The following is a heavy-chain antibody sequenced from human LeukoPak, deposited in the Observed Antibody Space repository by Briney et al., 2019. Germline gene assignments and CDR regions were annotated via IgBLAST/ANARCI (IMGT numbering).Heavy chain of an antibody. J-gene: IGHJ4*02. D-gene: IGHD2-2*01. V-gene: IGHV1-2*02. CDR2: INPNDGDT. CDR3: ARANFLYCSSSTCLFDY. Sequence: GASVKVSCKASGYTFTDYYMYWVRQAPGQGFEWMGWINPNDGDTNYAPKFQGRVTMTRDTSISTAHMEVSRLRSDDTAVYYCARANFLYCSSSTCLFDYWGQGTLVTVSS. CDR1: GYTFTDYY.